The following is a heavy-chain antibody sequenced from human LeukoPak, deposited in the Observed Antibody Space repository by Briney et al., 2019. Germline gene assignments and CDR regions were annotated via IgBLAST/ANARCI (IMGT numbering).Heavy chain of an antibody. Sequence: EASVKVSCKASGYTFTSYGISWMRQAPGQGLEWMGWICAYNGNTNYAQKLQGRVTMTTDTSTSTAYMELRSLRSDDTAVYYCARDLGYCSGGSCASDAFDIWGQGTMVTVSS. V-gene: IGHV1-18*01. CDR3: ARDLGYCSGGSCASDAFDI. CDR2: ICAYNGNT. J-gene: IGHJ3*02. D-gene: IGHD2-15*01. CDR1: GYTFTSYG.